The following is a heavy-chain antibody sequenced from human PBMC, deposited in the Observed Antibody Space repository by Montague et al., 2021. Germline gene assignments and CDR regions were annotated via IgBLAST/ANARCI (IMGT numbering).Heavy chain of an antibody. D-gene: IGHD2-21*01. CDR1: GFTFSNYW. CDR2: IKQDGSEK. J-gene: IGHJ4*02. Sequence: SLRLSCAASGFTFSNYWMSWVRQAPGKGLEWVANIKQDGSEKHYVDSVEGRFTISRDNAKNSLYLQMNSLRAEDTAVYFCARDQGQGYCGGDCYVGLDYWGQGTLVTASS. CDR3: ARDQGQGYCGGDCYVGLDY. V-gene: IGHV3-7*01.